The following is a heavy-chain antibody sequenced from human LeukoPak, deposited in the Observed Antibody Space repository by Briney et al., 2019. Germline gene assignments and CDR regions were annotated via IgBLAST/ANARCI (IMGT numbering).Heavy chain of an antibody. Sequence: GWSLSLSCALSGLPFSDYAMGWDRQAPGKGREWVSALSGGGRSSYYADSVKGRFTISRDNSKNMLYLQMNGLRAEDTAIYYCAKSLYQYRGINFDYWGQGTLVTVSS. D-gene: IGHD2-2*01. CDR2: LSGGGRSS. CDR3: AKSLYQYRGINFDY. CDR1: GLPFSDYA. J-gene: IGHJ4*02. V-gene: IGHV3-23*01.